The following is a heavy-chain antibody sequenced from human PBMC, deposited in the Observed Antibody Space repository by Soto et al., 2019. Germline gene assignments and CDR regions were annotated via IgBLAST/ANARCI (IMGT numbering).Heavy chain of an antibody. Sequence: SETLSLTCSVSGDYIHVGGYYWTWIRRRPGKGLEWMGYIYYTGKTYYNPSLESRLTMSVDRSKNQFSLRLTSVTAADTAVYFCGRDLTSNANCIDPWGQGTLVTVSS. J-gene: IGHJ5*02. V-gene: IGHV4-30-4*01. CDR2: IYYTGKT. CDR3: GRDLTSNANCIDP. D-gene: IGHD2-2*01. CDR1: GDYIHVGGYY.